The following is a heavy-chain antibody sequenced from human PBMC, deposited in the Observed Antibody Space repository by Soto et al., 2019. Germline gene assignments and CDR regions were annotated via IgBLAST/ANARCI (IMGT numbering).Heavy chain of an antibody. D-gene: IGHD3-16*01. CDR3: ARQGSNGAYVYFAMDV. V-gene: IGHV3-21*04. J-gene: IGHJ6*02. CDR1: GFTFSSYS. CDR2: ITRNSDI. Sequence: GGSLRLSCAASGFTFSSYSMHWVRQAPGKGLEWVSAITRNSDIYYADSVKGRFTMSVDKSISTAYLQWSSLKASDSATYYCARQGSNGAYVYFAMDVWGQGTTVTVSS.